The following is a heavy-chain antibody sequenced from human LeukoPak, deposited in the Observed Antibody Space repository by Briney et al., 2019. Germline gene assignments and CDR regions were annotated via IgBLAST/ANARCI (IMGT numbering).Heavy chain of an antibody. V-gene: IGHV1-18*01. Sequence: EASVKVSCKASGYTFTSYGISWVRQAARQGLEWMGWISAYNGNTNYALKLQGRVTMTTDTSTSTAYMELRSLRSDDTAVYYCAREELGLFDPWGQGTLVTVSS. J-gene: IGHJ5*02. D-gene: IGHD3-10*01. CDR1: GYTFTSYG. CDR3: AREELGLFDP. CDR2: ISAYNGNT.